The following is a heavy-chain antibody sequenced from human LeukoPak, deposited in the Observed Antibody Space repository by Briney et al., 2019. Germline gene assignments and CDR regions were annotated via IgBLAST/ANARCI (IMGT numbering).Heavy chain of an antibody. J-gene: IGHJ6*02. CDR1: GGSIRSDDYY. CDR2: IFYTGNT. V-gene: IGHV4-30-4*01. Sequence: SETLSLTCTVSGGSIRSDDYYWSWIRQPPGKGLEWIGFIFYTGNTHYNPSHQSRVTFSVDTSKNQFSLKLSSVTAADTAVYFCATVVVVAATNYYYYATDVWGQGTTVTVSS. D-gene: IGHD2-15*01. CDR3: ATVVVVAATNYYYYATDV.